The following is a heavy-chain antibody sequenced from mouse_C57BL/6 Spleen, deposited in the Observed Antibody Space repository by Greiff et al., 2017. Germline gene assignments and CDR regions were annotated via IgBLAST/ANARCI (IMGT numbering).Heavy chain of an antibody. D-gene: IGHD3-2*02. CDR1: GYSFTDYN. CDR2: INPNDGTT. CDR3: SCSGYSYYFDY. J-gene: IGHJ2*01. V-gene: IGHV1-39*01. Sequence: VQLQQSGPELVKPGASVKISCKASGYSFTDYNMNWVKQSNGQSLEWIGGINPNDGTTRYNQKFKGKATLTVDKSSSTAYMQLNSLTSEDSAVSSFSCSGYSYYFDYWGQGTTLTVSS.